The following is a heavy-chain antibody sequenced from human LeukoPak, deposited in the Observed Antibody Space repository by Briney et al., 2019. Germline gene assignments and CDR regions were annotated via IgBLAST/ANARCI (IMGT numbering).Heavy chain of an antibody. D-gene: IGHD3-22*01. J-gene: IGHJ4*02. V-gene: IGHV3-21*01. Sequence: GGSLRLSCAASRFAFSSYSMNWVRQAPGKGLGWVSSISSSSSYIYYADSVKGRFTISRDNAKNSLYLQMNGLRAEDRAVYYCVGVSYYCNTSGYVDSGGQGTLVTVSS. CDR3: VGVSYYCNTSGYVDS. CDR2: ISSSSSYI. CDR1: RFAFSSYS.